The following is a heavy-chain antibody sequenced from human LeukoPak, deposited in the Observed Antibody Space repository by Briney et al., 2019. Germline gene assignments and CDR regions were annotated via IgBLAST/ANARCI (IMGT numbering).Heavy chain of an antibody. CDR1: GSIFTNYW. CDR3: ARPRSGSGYDAFDI. V-gene: IGHV5-51*01. J-gene: IGHJ3*02. D-gene: IGHD3-3*01. CDR2: IYPVDSDT. Sequence: GAALKISCKGSGSIFTNYWIGWVRQLPGKGLECMGIIYPVDSDTRYSPSFQGQVTISADKSITTAYRQWSSLKASDTAMYYCARPRSGSGYDAFDIWGQGRMVTVSS.